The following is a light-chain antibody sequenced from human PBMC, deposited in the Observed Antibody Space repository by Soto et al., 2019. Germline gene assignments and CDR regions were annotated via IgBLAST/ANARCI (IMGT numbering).Light chain of an antibody. Sequence: QSALTQPASVSGSPGQSITISCTGTSSDVGGYNSVSWYHQHPGKAPKLMIYEVSNRPSGVSNRFSGSKSGNTASLTISGLQAEDEADYYCSSYTTSSTLLYVFGTGTKLTVL. V-gene: IGLV2-14*01. CDR1: SSDVGGYNS. J-gene: IGLJ1*01. CDR2: EVS. CDR3: SSYTTSSTLLYV.